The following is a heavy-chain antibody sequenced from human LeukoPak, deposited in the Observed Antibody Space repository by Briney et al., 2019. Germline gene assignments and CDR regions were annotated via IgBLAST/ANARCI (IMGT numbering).Heavy chain of an antibody. D-gene: IGHD2-21*02. CDR2: ISSSSSTI. CDR1: GFTFSSYS. J-gene: IGHJ6*03. Sequence: GGSLRLSCAASGFTFSSYSMNWVRQAPGKGLEWVSYISSSSSTIYSADSVKGRFTNSRDNVKHSLYQQMSSLNDEHTGVYYCAGVPYTRYGDRLGYYYHYMYVWGKGTTVTVSS. V-gene: IGHV3-48*02. CDR3: AGVPYTRYGDRLGYYYHYMYV.